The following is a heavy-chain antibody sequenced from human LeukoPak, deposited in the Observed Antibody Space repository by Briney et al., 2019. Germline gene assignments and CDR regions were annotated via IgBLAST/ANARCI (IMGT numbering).Heavy chain of an antibody. CDR1: GGSISSDSYY. D-gene: IGHD3-22*01. J-gene: IGHJ4*02. CDR3: ARVTTGGYYNY. CDR2: IYTSGST. Sequence: PSETLSLTCTVSGGSISSDSYYWRWIRQPAGKGLEWIGRIYTSGSTNYNPSLKSRVTISLDTSENHFSLKLSSVTAADTAVYYCARVTTGGYYNYWGQGTLVTVSS. V-gene: IGHV4-61*02.